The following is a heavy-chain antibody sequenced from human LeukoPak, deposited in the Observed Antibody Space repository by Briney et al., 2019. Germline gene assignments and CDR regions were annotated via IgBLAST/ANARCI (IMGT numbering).Heavy chain of an antibody. CDR3: AKVRSGSSLSAFDY. J-gene: IGHJ4*02. D-gene: IGHD3-10*01. Sequence: GGSLRLSCAAPGFTFSSYAMSWVRQAPGKGLEWVSAISGSGGSTYYADSVKGRFTISRDNSKNTLYLQMNSLRAEDTAVYYCAKVRSGSSLSAFDYWGQGTLVTVSS. CDR2: ISGSGGST. V-gene: IGHV3-23*01. CDR1: GFTFSSYA.